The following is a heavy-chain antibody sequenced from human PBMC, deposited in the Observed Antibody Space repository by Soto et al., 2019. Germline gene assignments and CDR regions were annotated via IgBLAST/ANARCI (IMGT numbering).Heavy chain of an antibody. CDR3: ASTSRHYDSSGYYLYYFDY. CDR2: IIPIFGTA. Sequence: QVQLVQSGAEVKKPGSSVKVSCKASGGTFSSYAISWVRQAPGQGLEWMGGIIPIFGTANYVQKFQGRVTIPADKSTSTAYMELSSLRSQDTAVYYCASTSRHYDSSGYYLYYFDYWGQGTLVTVSS. J-gene: IGHJ4*02. V-gene: IGHV1-69*06. CDR1: GGTFSSYA. D-gene: IGHD3-22*01.